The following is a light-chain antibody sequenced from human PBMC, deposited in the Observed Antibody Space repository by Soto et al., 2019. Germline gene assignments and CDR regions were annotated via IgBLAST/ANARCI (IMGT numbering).Light chain of an antibody. V-gene: IGKV1-5*03. Sequence: DIQITQSPSTLSASVGDRVTITCRASQSISSWLAWYQQKPGKAPKILIYKASSLESGVPSRFRGSGSGTEFTLTISRLQPDDFETYYCQHYNSYSEAFGQGTKVDIK. CDR2: KAS. CDR3: QHYNSYSEA. J-gene: IGKJ1*01. CDR1: QSISSW.